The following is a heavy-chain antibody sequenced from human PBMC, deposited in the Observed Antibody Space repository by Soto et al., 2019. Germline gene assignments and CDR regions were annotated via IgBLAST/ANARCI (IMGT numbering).Heavy chain of an antibody. Sequence: QITLNESGPTQVKPRQTLTLTCTFSGFSLTTSGVGVGWIRQSPGKAPEWLALIYWDDDKRYSPSLKIRLTITKKTSKNQVVLTMADLDPADTATYYCAHRVLRTVFGLVTTTAIYFDFWGQGTPVAVSS. CDR1: GFSLTTSGVG. CDR2: IYWDDDK. D-gene: IGHD3-3*01. CDR3: AHRVLRTVFGLVTTTAIYFDF. V-gene: IGHV2-5*02. J-gene: IGHJ4*02.